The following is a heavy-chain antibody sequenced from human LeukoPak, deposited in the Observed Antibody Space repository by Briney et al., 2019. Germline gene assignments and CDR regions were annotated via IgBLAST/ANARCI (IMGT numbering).Heavy chain of an antibody. D-gene: IGHD5-18*01. J-gene: IGHJ4*02. V-gene: IGHV3-49*04. CDR3: ATEPSSYGYDY. Sequence: PGGSLRLSCTASGFTFGDYAMSWVRQAPGKGLEWVGFIRSKAYGGTTEYAASVKGRFTISRDDSKSIAYLQMNSLKTEDTAVYYCATEPSSYGYDYWGQGTLVTVSS. CDR2: IRSKAYGGTT. CDR1: GFTFGDYA.